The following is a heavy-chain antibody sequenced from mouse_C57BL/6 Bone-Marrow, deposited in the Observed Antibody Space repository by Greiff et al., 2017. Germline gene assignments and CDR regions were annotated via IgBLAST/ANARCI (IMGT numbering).Heavy chain of an antibody. Sequence: VQLQQSGAELVRPGASVKLSCTASGFNIKDDYMHWVKQRPEQGLEWIGWIDPENGDTEYASKFQGKATITADTSSSTAYMQLSSLTSEDSAVYYCARSRKSFYYAMDYWGQGTSVTVSS. CDR3: ARSRKSFYYAMDY. CDR2: IDPENGDT. J-gene: IGHJ4*01. CDR1: GFNIKDDY. V-gene: IGHV14-4*01.